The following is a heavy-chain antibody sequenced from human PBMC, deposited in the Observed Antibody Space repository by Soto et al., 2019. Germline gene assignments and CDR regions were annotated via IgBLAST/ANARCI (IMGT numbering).Heavy chain of an antibody. CDR1: GFTVSSNY. CDR3: ARAFSANYYYYYGMDV. V-gene: IGHV3-66*01. J-gene: IGHJ6*02. Sequence: GGSLRLSCAASGFTVSSNYMSWVRQAPGKGLEWVSVIYSGGSTYYADSAKGRFTISRDNSKNTLYLQMNSLRAEDTAVYYCARAFSANYYYYYGMDVWGQGTTVTVSS. CDR2: IYSGGST.